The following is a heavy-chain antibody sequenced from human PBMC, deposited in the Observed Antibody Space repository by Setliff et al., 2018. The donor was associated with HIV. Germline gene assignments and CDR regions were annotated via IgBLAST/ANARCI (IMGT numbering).Heavy chain of an antibody. D-gene: IGHD4-17*01. J-gene: IGHJ6*03. V-gene: IGHV3-72*01. CDR3: ARTDYGDYGREKYYYYMDV. Sequence: GGSLRLSCAASGFTFSDHYMDWVRQAPGKGLEWVGRSRNKANSYTTEYAASVKGRFTISRDDSKNSLYLQMNSLRAEDTADYYCARTDYGDYGREKYYYYMDVWGKGTTVTVSS. CDR2: SRNKANSYTT. CDR1: GFTFSDHY.